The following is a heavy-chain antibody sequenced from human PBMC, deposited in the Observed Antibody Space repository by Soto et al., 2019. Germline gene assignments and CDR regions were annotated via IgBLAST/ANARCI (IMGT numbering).Heavy chain of an antibody. CDR3: ARHPSNFWFDP. CDR2: IYYSGST. CDR1: GGSIISSSYF. J-gene: IGHJ5*02. D-gene: IGHD4-4*01. Sequence: PSETLSLTCTVSGGSIISSSYFWGWIRQPPGKGLEWIGSIYYSGSTYYNPSLKSRVTVSVDTSKNQFSLKLSSVTAADTAVYYCARHPSNFWFDPWGQGTLVT. V-gene: IGHV4-39*01.